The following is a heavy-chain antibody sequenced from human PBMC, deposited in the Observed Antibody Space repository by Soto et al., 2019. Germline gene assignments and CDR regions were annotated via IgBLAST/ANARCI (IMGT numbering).Heavy chain of an antibody. CDR3: AKDLLGLGRAYGMDV. CDR2: ISYDGSNK. CDR1: GFTFSSYG. V-gene: IGHV3-30*18. J-gene: IGHJ6*02. Sequence: QVQLVESGGGVVQPGRSLRLSCAASGFTFSSYGMHWVRQAPGKGLEWVAVISYDGSNKYYADSVKGRFTISRDNSKNTLYLQMNSLRAEDTAVYYCAKDLLGLGRAYGMDVWGQGTTVTVSS. D-gene: IGHD7-27*01.